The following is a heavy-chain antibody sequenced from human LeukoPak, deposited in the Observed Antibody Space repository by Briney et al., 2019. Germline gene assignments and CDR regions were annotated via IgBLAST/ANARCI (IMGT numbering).Heavy chain of an antibody. CDR3: ATTRPSIAARTGIRGVRYYYYYMDV. CDR1: GYTLTELS. CDR2: FDPEDGET. D-gene: IGHD6-6*01. J-gene: IGHJ6*03. Sequence: ASVKVSCKVSGYTLTELSMHWVRQAPGKGLEWMGGFDPEDGETIYAQKFQGRVTMTEDTSTDTAYMELSSLRSEDTAVYYCATTRPSIAARTGIRGVRYYYYYMDVWGKGTTVTVSS. V-gene: IGHV1-24*01.